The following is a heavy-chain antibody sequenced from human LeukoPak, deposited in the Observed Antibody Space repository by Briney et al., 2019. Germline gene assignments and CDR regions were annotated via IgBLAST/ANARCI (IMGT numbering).Heavy chain of an antibody. J-gene: IGHJ4*02. D-gene: IGHD3-10*01. CDR3: ARGTSYGYVDY. V-gene: IGHV4-30-2*01. CDR2: IYHSGST. Sequence: SETLSLTCAVSGGSISSSGYSWSWIRQPPGKGLEWIGYIYHSGSTYYNPSLKSRVTISVDRSKNQFSLKLSSVTAADTAVYYCARGTSYGYVDYWGQGTLVTVSS. CDR1: GGSISSSGYS.